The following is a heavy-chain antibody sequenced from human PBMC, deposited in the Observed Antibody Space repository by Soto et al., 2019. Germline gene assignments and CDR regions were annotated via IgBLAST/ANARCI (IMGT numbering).Heavy chain of an antibody. V-gene: IGHV3-30*18. J-gene: IGHJ4*02. D-gene: IGHD3-10*01. CDR2: TSSDGSYK. CDR3: ANNMVRGTWYFDY. CDR1: GFTFSAYG. Sequence: QVQLVESGGGVVQPGRSLRLSCAASGFTFSAYGMHWVRQAPGKGLEWVAATSSDGSYKYYTDSVKGRFTISRDNSKNTLYLQVNGLRAEDTAVYFCANNMVRGTWYFDYWGQGTLVTVSS.